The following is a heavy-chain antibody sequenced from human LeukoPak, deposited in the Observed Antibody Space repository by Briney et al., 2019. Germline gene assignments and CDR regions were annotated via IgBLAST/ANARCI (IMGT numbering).Heavy chain of an antibody. CDR1: GGSISSYY. CDR3: ARATTVTPYYFDQ. CDR2: INYSGST. V-gene: IGHV4-59*08. D-gene: IGHD4-17*01. J-gene: IGHJ4*02. Sequence: SETLSLTCTVSGGSISSYYWSCIRQPPGKGPEWIGYINYSGSTNYNPSLKSRVTISADTSKNQFSLKLSSVTAADTAVYSCARATTVTPYYFDQWGQGTLVTVSS.